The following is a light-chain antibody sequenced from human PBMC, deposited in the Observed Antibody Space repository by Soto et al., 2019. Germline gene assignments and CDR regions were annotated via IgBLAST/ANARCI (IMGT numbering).Light chain of an antibody. CDR2: GVS. V-gene: IGLV2-14*01. CDR1: RSDIGSYNY. CDR3: ISYTGRSTSYV. J-gene: IGLJ1*01. Sequence: QSVLTQPASVSGSPGQSITISCSGTRSDIGSYNYVAWYQQFPGKTPKILIYGVSNRPSGVSSRFSGSKSGNTASLTISGLQAEDEADYYCISYTGRSTSYVFGSGTKVTXL.